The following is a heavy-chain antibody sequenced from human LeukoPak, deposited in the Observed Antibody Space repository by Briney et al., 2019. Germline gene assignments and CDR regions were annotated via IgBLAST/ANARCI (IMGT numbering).Heavy chain of an antibody. V-gene: IGHV3-33*06. Sequence: GGSLRLSCAASGFTFSSYGMHWVRQAPGKGLEWVAVIWYDGSNKYYADSVKGRFTISRDNSKNTLYLQMNSLRAEDTAIYYCAKGAYDYIEIAYFDSWGQGTLVTVSS. CDR2: IWYDGSNK. CDR3: AKGAYDYIEIAYFDS. J-gene: IGHJ4*02. CDR1: GFTFSSYG. D-gene: IGHD5-12*01.